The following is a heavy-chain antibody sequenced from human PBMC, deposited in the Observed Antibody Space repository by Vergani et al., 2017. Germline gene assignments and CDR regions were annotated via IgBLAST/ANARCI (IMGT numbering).Heavy chain of an antibody. Sequence: QVQLVQSGAEVKKPGSSVKVSCKASGGTFSSYAISWVRQAPGQGLEWMGGIIPIFGTANYAQKFQGRVTITADESTSTAYMELSSLRSEDTAVYYCAREAKPRREKRKYCRSTSCYGGGTYNGFDPWGQGTLVTVSS. V-gene: IGHV1-69*01. CDR1: GGTFSSYA. D-gene: IGHD2-2*01. J-gene: IGHJ5*02. CDR2: IIPIFGTA. CDR3: AREAKPRREKRKYCRSTSCYGGGTYNGFDP.